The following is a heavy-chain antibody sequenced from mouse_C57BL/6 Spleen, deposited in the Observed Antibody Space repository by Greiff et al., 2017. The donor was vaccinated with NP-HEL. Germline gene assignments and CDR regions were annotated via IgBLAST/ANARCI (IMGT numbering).Heavy chain of an antibody. CDR3: AKNTEISPYFDD. CDR2: IWGDGST. CDR1: GFSLTSYG. Sequence: VKLVESGPGLVAPSQSLSITCTVSGFSLTSYGVSWVRQPPGKGLEWLGVIWGDGSTNYHSALISRLSISKDNTMSQVFLKLNSLLTDDTATYYCAKNTEISPYFDDWGQGTTLTVSS. V-gene: IGHV2-3*01. J-gene: IGHJ2*01. D-gene: IGHD5-1-1*01.